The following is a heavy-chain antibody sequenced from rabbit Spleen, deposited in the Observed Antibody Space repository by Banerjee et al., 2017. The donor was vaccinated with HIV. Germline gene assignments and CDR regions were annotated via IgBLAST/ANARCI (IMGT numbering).Heavy chain of an antibody. CDR1: GFSFSYSYW. V-gene: IGHV1S45*01. CDR3: ARDAATSFSSYGMDL. Sequence: QEQLVESGGGLVKPGASLTLTCKASGFSFSYSYWICWVRQAPGKGLEWIACIYVGSGGGTKYASWAKGRFTISKTSSTTVTLQMTSLTAADTATYFCARDAATSFSSYGMDLWGQGTLVTVS. CDR2: IYVGSGGGT. D-gene: IGHD8-1*01. J-gene: IGHJ6*01.